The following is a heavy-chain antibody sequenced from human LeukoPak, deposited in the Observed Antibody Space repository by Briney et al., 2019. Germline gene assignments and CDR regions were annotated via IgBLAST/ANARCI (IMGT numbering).Heavy chain of an antibody. CDR3: AKDRTSTVTTWDYYYYYGMDV. CDR1: GFTVSSNY. J-gene: IGHJ6*02. CDR2: ISWNSGSI. D-gene: IGHD4-17*01. V-gene: IGHV3-9*01. Sequence: GGSLRLSCAASGFTVSSNYMSWVRQAPGKGLEWVSGISWNSGSIGYADSVKGRFTISRDNAKNSLYLQMNSLRAEDTALYYCAKDRTSTVTTWDYYYYYGMDVWGQGTTVTVSS.